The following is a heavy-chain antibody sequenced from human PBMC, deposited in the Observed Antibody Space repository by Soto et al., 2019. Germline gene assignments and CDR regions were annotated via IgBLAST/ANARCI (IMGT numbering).Heavy chain of an antibody. CDR2: IYYSGST. CDR1: GGSVSSGSYY. V-gene: IGHV4-61*01. J-gene: IGHJ4*02. Sequence: PSETLSLTCTVSGGSVSSGSYYWSWIRQPPGKGLEWIGYIYYSGSTNYNPSLKSRVTISVDTSKNQFSLKLSSVTAADTAVYCCARVPWIQLWIFDYWGQGTLVTVSS. D-gene: IGHD5-18*01. CDR3: ARVPWIQLWIFDY.